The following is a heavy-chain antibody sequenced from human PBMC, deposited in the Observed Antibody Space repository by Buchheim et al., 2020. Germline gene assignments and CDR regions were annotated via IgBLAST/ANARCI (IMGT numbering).Heavy chain of an antibody. D-gene: IGHD3-10*01. CDR3: ARANIWDVFGDGSGSYYILYNWFDP. CDR2: IYYSGST. Sequence: QLQLQESGPGLVKPSETLSLTCTVSGGSISSSSYYWGWIRQPPGKGLEWIGSIYYSGSTYYNPSLKSRVTISVDTSKNQFSLKLSSVTAADTAVYYCARANIWDVFGDGSGSYYILYNWFDPWGQGTL. J-gene: IGHJ5*02. CDR1: GGSISSSSYY. V-gene: IGHV4-39*01.